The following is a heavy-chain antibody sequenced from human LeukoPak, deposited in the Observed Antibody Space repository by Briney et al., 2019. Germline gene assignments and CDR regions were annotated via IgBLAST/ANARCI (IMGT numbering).Heavy chain of an antibody. CDR3: ASKVGALYDAFDM. CDR1: GYTFTSYA. CDR2: FNANTGNP. V-gene: IGHV7-4-1*02. D-gene: IGHD1-26*01. J-gene: IGHJ3*02. Sequence: ASVKVSRKASGYTFTSYAMNWVRQSPGQAREWMGWFNANTGNPTYAQGFTGRFVFSLDSSVSTEYLQISRLKAEDTAVYYCASKVGALYDAFDMWGQGTMVTVSS.